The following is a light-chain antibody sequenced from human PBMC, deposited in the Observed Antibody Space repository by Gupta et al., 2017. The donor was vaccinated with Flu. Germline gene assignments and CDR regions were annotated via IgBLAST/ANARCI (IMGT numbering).Light chain of an antibody. V-gene: IGKV1-5*03. CDR1: QSLSNW. CDR2: RTS. CDR3: QQYNGYWT. J-gene: IGKJ1*01. Sequence: DIQMTQSPSSLSASVGDRVVITCRASQSLSNWLAWYQQKPGKAPKVLISRTSKLESGVPARFSGSGSGTEFTLTISSLQPDDFATYYCQQYNGYWTFGQGTKVEIK.